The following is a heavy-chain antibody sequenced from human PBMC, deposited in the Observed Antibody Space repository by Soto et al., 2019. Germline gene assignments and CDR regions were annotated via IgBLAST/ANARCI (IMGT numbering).Heavy chain of an antibody. Sequence: QVQLQESGPGLVKPSETLSLTCTVSGGTISRYYWSWIRQPPGKGLEWIGYMYNTGSTVYNPSFKSRVTLSVDTSKTQFSLKLNSVTAADTAVYYCARDLWGYCGTACYPLDVWGQGTTVTVSS. CDR3: ARDLWGYCGTACYPLDV. CDR1: GGTISRYY. CDR2: MYNTGST. D-gene: IGHD2-21*02. V-gene: IGHV4-59*01. J-gene: IGHJ6*02.